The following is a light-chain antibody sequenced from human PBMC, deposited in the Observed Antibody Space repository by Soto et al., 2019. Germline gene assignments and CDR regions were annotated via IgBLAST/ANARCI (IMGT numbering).Light chain of an antibody. CDR1: QSILHSSSNMNH. Sequence: DIVMTQSPDSLAVSLGERATINCKSSQSILHSSSNMNHLAWFRQKPGQPPTLLIYWASTRESGVPDRFSGSGSGTDCILTISSLQPEDVATYYCQQYYISPWTLGQGTKVDIK. V-gene: IGKV4-1*01. CDR3: QQYYISPWT. CDR2: WAS. J-gene: IGKJ1*01.